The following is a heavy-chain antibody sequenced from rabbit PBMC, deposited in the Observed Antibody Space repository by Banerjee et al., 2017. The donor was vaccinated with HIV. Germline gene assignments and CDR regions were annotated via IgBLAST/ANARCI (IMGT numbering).Heavy chain of an antibody. J-gene: IGHJ4*01. CDR3: ARGAAYAGYGFGYYFNL. D-gene: IGHD7-1*01. Sequence: QLKESGGGLVQPGGSLKLSCKASGFDFSSYYMSWVRQAPGKGLEWIGYIDPVFGSTDYASWVNGRFTISSDNAQDTVDLQMNSLTAADTATYFCARGAAYAGYGFGYYFNLWGPGTLVTVS. V-gene: IGHV1S7*01. CDR2: IDPVFGST. CDR1: GFDFSSYY.